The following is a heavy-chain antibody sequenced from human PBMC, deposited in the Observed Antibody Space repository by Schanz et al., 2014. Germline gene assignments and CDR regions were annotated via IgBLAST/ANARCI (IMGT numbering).Heavy chain of an antibody. J-gene: IGHJ4*02. D-gene: IGHD1-1*01. CDR1: GFIFSSYG. CDR3: ARDGVAATTDFEY. V-gene: IGHV3-21*06. CDR2: LSFDSRHI. Sequence: EVQLVESGGGVVQPGRSLRLSCVASGFIFSSYGMHWVRQAPGKGLEWVAFLSFDSRHIYYADSVKGRFTISRDNAKSPLHLQRNSLRADDTAVYYCARDGVAATTDFEYWGQGALVTVSS.